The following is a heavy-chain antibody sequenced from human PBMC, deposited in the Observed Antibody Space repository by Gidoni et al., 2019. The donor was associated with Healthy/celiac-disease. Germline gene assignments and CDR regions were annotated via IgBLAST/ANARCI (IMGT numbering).Heavy chain of an antibody. J-gene: IGHJ6*02. CDR3: AKGLWGLWFGDSSPYYYYGMDV. CDR1: GFTFSSYG. Sequence: QVQLVESGGGVVQPGRSLRLSCAASGFTFSSYGMPWVRQAPGKGLEWVAVISYDGSNKYYADSVKGRFTISRDNSKNTLYLQMNSLRAEDTAVYYCAKGLWGLWFGDSSPYYYYGMDVWGQGTTVTVSS. CDR2: ISYDGSNK. D-gene: IGHD3-10*01. V-gene: IGHV3-30*18.